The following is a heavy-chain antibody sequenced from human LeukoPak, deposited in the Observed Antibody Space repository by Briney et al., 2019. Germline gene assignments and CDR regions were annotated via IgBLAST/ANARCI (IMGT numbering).Heavy chain of an antibody. CDR2: ISGSGDST. CDR1: GLTFSSYA. Sequence: HSGGSLRLSCAASGLTFSSYAMSWVRQAPGKGLEWVSAISGSGDSTYSTDSVKGRFTISRDNSKNTLYLQMNSLRAEDTAVYYCAKKVPANWGSYFDYWGQGTLVTVSS. V-gene: IGHV3-23*01. D-gene: IGHD7-27*01. CDR3: AKKVPANWGSYFDY. J-gene: IGHJ4*02.